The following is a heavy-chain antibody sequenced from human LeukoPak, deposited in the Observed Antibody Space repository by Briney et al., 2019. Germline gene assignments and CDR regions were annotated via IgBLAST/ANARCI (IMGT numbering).Heavy chain of an antibody. J-gene: IGHJ5*02. CDR3: ARAGYTASHYWLDP. D-gene: IGHD5-18*01. Sequence: PSETLSLICSVSGGSMNSYYWSWIRQPAGKGLEWIGRIYTTGTTNYNPSLRSRVTMSVDTSKSQFSLTLTSVTAADTAVYFRARAGYTASHYWLDPWGHGMLVSVSS. V-gene: IGHV4-4*07. CDR2: IYTTGTT. CDR1: GGSMNSYY.